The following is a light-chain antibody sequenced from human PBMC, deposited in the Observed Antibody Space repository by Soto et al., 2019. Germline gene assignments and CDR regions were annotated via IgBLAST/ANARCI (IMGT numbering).Light chain of an antibody. CDR3: QQYNSFPGT. J-gene: IGKJ1*01. CDR1: QTIGTW. V-gene: IGKV1-5*03. Sequence: DIQLTQSPSTLSASVGDRVTITCRASQTIGTWLAWYKQKPGKAPKLLISRTSTLESGVPSRFSGSGSGTECTLTISSLQPDDFATYHCQQYNSFPGTFGQGTKVE. CDR2: RTS.